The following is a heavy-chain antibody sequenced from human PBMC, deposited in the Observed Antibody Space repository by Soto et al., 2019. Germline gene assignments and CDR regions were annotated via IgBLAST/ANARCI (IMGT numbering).Heavy chain of an antibody. CDR2: ISGSGGST. J-gene: IGHJ6*02. D-gene: IGHD3-22*01. CDR1: GFTFSSYA. V-gene: IGHV3-23*01. CDR3: AKDSHYYDSSGYWGYDYYYYGMDV. Sequence: LRLSCAASGFTFSSYAMSWVRQAPGKGLEWVSAISGSGGSTYYADSVKGRFTISRDNSKNTLYLQMNSLRAEDTAVYYCAKDSHYYDSSGYWGYDYYYYGMDVWGQGTTVTVSS.